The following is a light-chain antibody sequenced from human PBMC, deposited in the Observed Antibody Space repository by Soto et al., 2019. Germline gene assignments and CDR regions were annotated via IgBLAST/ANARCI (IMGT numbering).Light chain of an antibody. CDR1: SSDVGGYNY. V-gene: IGLV2-14*03. CDR2: DVS. J-gene: IGLJ1*01. CDR3: SSYTSSSTLLYV. Sequence: QSALTQPASVSGSPRQSITISCTGTSSDVGGYNYVSWYQQHPGKAPKLMIYDVSNRPSGVSNRFAGSTSGNTASLTISGLQAEDEAEYYCSSYTSSSTLLYVFGTGTKLTVL.